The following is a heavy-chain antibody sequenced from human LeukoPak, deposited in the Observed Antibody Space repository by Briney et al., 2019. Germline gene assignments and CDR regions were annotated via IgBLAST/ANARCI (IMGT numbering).Heavy chain of an antibody. V-gene: IGHV3-43*02. CDR1: GFTFDDYA. CDR3: AKDKTRGPGDS. CDR2: ISEDGGDT. J-gene: IGHJ4*02. Sequence: PGGSLRLSCAASGFTFDDYAMHWVRQTPGKGLECVSLISEDGGDTWYADSVKGRFTISRDNSKNSLYLQMNSLRAEDTAFYYCAKDKTRGPGDSWGQGTLVTVSS. D-gene: IGHD1-14*01.